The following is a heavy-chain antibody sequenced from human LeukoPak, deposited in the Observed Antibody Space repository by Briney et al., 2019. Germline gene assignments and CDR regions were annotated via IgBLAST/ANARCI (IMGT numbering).Heavy chain of an antibody. CDR2: ITGSGGGT. CDR1: GFTFSSYA. J-gene: IGHJ4*02. Sequence: PGGSLRLSCAASGFTFSSYAMSWVRQAPGKGLEGVSSITGSGGGTYYADSVEGRFTISRDNFRDTLYLQMDSLRAEDTALYYCANHPRDGISGLTRSTPDYWGQGTLVTVSS. CDR3: ANHPRDGISGLTRSTPDY. V-gene: IGHV3-23*01. D-gene: IGHD1-20*01.